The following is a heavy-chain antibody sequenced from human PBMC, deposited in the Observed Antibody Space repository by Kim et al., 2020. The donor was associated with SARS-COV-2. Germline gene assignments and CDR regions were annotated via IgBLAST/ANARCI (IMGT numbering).Heavy chain of an antibody. Sequence: GGSLRLSCAASGFTFSSHGMHWVRQAPGKGLEWVSSISASAADTYYADSVKGRFTISRDNSRNTVFLQLNSLRAEDTAVYYCAKRITVIVADYMDVWGKGTTVTVSS. CDR3: AKRITVIVADYMDV. V-gene: IGHV3-23*01. D-gene: IGHD4-4*01. J-gene: IGHJ6*03. CDR2: ISASAADT. CDR1: GFTFSSHG.